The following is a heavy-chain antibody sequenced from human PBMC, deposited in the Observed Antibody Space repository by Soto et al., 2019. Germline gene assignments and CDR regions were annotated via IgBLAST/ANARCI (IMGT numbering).Heavy chain of an antibody. D-gene: IGHD3-22*01. V-gene: IGHV1-69*13. CDR3: ARVNKGVYYDSSGYYPALDY. CDR2: IIPIFGTA. Sequence: RASVKVSCKASGGTFSSYAISWVRQAPGQGLEWMGGIIPIFGTANYAQKFQGRVTITADESTSTAYMELSSLRSEDTAVYYCARVNKGVYYDSSGYYPALDYWGQGTLVTVSS. J-gene: IGHJ4*02. CDR1: GGTFSSYA.